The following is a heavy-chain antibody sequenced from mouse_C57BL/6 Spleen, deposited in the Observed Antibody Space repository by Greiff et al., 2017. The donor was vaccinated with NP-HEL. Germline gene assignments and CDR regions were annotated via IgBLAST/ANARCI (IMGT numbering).Heavy chain of an antibody. CDR2: INPNNGGT. D-gene: IGHD1-1*01. CDR1: GYTFTDYN. CDR3: ASGLIYDYGSTYAMDY. V-gene: IGHV1-22*01. Sequence: EVQLQQSGPELVKPGASVKMSCKASGYTFTDYNMHWVKQSHGKSLEWIGYINPNNGGTSYNQKFKGKATLTVNKSSSTAYMELRSLTSEDSAVYYCASGLIYDYGSTYAMDYWGQGTSVTVSS. J-gene: IGHJ4*01.